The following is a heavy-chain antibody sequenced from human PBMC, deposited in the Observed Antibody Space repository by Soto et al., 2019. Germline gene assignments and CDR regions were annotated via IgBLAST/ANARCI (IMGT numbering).Heavy chain of an antibody. CDR3: ARGDSWDYYYYYYMDV. V-gene: IGHV1-8*01. J-gene: IGHJ6*03. Sequence: QVQLVQSGAEVKKPGASVKVSCKASGYTFTSYDINWVRQATGQGLEWMGWMNPNSGNTGYAQKFQGRVTMTRNTSISTAYMELSSLRSEDTAVSYCARGDSWDYYYYYYMDVWGKGTTVTVSS. D-gene: IGHD2-15*01. CDR1: GYTFTSYD. CDR2: MNPNSGNT.